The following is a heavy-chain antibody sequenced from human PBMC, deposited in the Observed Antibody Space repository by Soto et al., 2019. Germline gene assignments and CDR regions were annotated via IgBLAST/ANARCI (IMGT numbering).Heavy chain of an antibody. J-gene: IGHJ3*02. CDR2: ISYDGSNK. Sequence: PGGSLRLSCAASGFTFSSYGMHWVRHAPCKGLEWVAVISYDGSNKYYADSVKGRFTISRDNSKNTLYLQMNSLRAEDTAVYYCAKEIYYYHSSVYHVDGLYICGKRTRGTVSS. CDR1: GFTFSSYG. D-gene: IGHD3-22*01. CDR3: AKEIYYYHSSVYHVDGLYI. V-gene: IGHV3-30*18.